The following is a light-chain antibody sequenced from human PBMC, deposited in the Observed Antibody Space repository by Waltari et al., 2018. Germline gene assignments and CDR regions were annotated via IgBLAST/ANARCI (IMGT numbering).Light chain of an antibody. J-gene: IGKJ4*01. Sequence: DIQMTQSPSSVSASIGDRVTITCRASQGISNWLAWYQQKPGKAPKLLIHAASNLQRGVPSRFSGNGSGTDFSLTISSLQPEDFATYYCQQANSFLPPTFGGGTKVEIK. CDR3: QQANSFLPPT. CDR2: AAS. V-gene: IGKV1-12*01. CDR1: QGISNW.